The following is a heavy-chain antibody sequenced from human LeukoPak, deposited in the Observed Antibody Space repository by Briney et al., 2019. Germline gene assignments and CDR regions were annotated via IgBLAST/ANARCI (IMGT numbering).Heavy chain of an antibody. CDR1: GGSISSGSYY. CDR2: IYTSGST. Sequence: SETLSLTCTVSGGSISSGSYYWSWIRQPAGKGLEWIGRIYTSGSTNYNPSLKSRVTISVDTSKNQFSLKLSSVTAADMAVYYCARERSYDFWSGLNWFDPWGQGTLVTVSS. J-gene: IGHJ5*02. D-gene: IGHD3-3*01. V-gene: IGHV4-61*02. CDR3: ARERSYDFWSGLNWFDP.